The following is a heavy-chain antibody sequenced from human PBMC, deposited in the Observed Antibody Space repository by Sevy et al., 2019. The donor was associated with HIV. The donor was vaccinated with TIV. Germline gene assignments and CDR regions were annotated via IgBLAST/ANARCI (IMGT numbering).Heavy chain of an antibody. Sequence: GGSLRLSSTASGFTFGDYAMNWVRQAPGKGLEWVGFIRSKAYGGTTEYAASVKGRFTISRDDSKSIAYLQMNSLKTEDTAVYYCTSQGYYYDSSGYPNGAFDIWGQGTMVTVSS. V-gene: IGHV3-49*04. CDR3: TSQGYYYDSSGYPNGAFDI. J-gene: IGHJ3*02. CDR2: IRSKAYGGTT. CDR1: GFTFGDYA. D-gene: IGHD3-22*01.